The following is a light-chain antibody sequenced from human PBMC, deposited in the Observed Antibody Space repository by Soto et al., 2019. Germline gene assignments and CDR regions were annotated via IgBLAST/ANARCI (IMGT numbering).Light chain of an antibody. CDR2: DVS. J-gene: IGLJ1*01. CDR3: SSYTSSSTYYL. CDR1: SSDVGGYNY. V-gene: IGLV2-14*01. Sequence: QSALTQPASVSGSPGQSITISCTGTSSDVGGYNYVSWYQQHPGKAPKLMIYDVSNRPSGVSNRFSGSKSGNTASLTISGLLAEDEADYYCSSYTSSSTYYLFGTGTKVTVL.